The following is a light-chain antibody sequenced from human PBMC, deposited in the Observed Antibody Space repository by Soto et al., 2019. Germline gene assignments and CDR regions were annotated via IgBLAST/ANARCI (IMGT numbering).Light chain of an antibody. V-gene: IGKV3-20*01. CDR3: QQEGSSPPWT. CDR2: GAS. J-gene: IGKJ1*01. Sequence: EIVLTQSPGTLSLSPGERATLSCRASQSVSSSYLAWYQQKPGQAPRLLLYGASSRATGIPDRFSGSGSGTECTPTISRLDPEDSAVYYCQQEGSSPPWTFGQGTKVDIK. CDR1: QSVSSSY.